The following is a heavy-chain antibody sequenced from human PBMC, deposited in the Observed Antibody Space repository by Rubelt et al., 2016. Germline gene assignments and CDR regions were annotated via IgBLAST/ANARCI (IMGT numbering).Heavy chain of an antibody. CDR1: GFTFSNYR. CDR2: ISSTSSYI. J-gene: IGHJ4*02. D-gene: IGHD6-6*01. V-gene: IGHV3-21*01. CDR3: ARTSSSSCDY. Sequence: GGGLVKPGGSLRLSCAASGFTFSNYRMTWVRQAPGKGLEWVSSISSTSSYIYYADSVKGRFTISRDNAKNSLYLQMNSLRDDDTAVYYCARTSSSSCDYWGQGTQVTVSS.